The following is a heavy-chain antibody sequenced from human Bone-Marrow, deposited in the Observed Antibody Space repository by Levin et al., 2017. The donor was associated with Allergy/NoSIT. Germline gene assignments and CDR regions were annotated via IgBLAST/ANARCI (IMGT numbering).Heavy chain of an antibody. CDR3: ARLHAYSGSGTYYNNWFDP. CDR2: INYSGTT. CDR1: GGSISSSSYY. D-gene: IGHD3-10*01. V-gene: IGHV4-39*01. J-gene: IGHJ5*02. Sequence: SQTLSLTCTVSGGSISSSSYYWGWIRQPPGKGLEWIGTINYSGTTYYNPSLESRLTISVDTSKNQFSLRLSSVTAADTAVYYCARLHAYSGSGTYYNNWFDPWGQGTLVTVSS.